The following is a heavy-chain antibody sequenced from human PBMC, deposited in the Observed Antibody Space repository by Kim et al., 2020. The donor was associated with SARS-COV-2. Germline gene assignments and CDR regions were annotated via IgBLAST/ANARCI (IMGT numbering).Heavy chain of an antibody. Sequence: ASVKVSCKASGYTFTSYAMHWVRQAPGQRLEWMGWINAGNGNTKYSQKFQGRVTITRDTSASTAYMELSSLRSEDTAVYYCARGLPSYYGSGSLYYFDYWGQGTLVTVSS. CDR2: INAGNGNT. V-gene: IGHV1-3*01. CDR3: ARGLPSYYGSGSLYYFDY. J-gene: IGHJ4*02. D-gene: IGHD3-10*01. CDR1: GYTFTSYA.